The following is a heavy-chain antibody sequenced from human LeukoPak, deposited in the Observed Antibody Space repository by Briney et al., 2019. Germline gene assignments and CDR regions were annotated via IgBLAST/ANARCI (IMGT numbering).Heavy chain of an antibody. V-gene: IGHV4-39*07. CDR2: IYYSGNT. J-gene: IGHJ6*03. Sequence: SETLSLTCTVSGGSISSSSFYWGWIRQPPGKGLEWIGAIYYSGNTYYNPSLKSRVTMSVDTSKNEFSLKLSSVTAADTAVYYCARVMVRGVIAHYYYYYMDVWGKGTTVTISS. D-gene: IGHD3-10*01. CDR3: ARVMVRGVIAHYYYYYMDV. CDR1: GGSISSSSFY.